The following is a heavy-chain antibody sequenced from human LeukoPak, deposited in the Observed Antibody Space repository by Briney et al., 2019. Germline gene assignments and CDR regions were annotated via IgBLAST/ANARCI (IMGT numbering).Heavy chain of an antibody. J-gene: IGHJ4*02. Sequence: GGSLRLSCAASGFTFSSYGTSWVRQAPGKGLEWVSAISGSGGSTYYADSVKGRFTISRDNSKNTLYLQMNSLRAEDTAVYYCAKSYGEAHNYYFDYWGQGTLVTVSS. CDR2: ISGSGGST. V-gene: IGHV3-23*01. CDR3: AKSYGEAHNYYFDY. CDR1: GFTFSSYG. D-gene: IGHD4-17*01.